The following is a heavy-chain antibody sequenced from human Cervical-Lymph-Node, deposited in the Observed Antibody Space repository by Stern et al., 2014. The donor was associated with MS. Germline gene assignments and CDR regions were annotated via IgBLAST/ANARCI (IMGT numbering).Heavy chain of an antibody. CDR2: IYTSGRT. V-gene: IGHV4-61*02. Sequence: VQLEESGPGLVKPSQTLSLTCTVSGDSVSSGSHYWSWVRQPAGKGLEWIGRIYTSGRTNYSPSLKSRVTISLDTSKNQFSLKLRSVTATDTAVYYCARLGIASRPYFYGMDVWGQGTTVIVSS. CDR3: ARLGIASRPYFYGMDV. J-gene: IGHJ6*02. CDR1: GDSVSSGSHY. D-gene: IGHD6-6*01.